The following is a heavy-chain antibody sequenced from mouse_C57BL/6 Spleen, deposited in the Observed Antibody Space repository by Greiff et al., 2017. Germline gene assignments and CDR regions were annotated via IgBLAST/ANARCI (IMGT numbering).Heavy chain of an antibody. CDR3: ARHGYYGSMAY. Sequence: EVQLVESGGGLVKPGGSLKLSCAASGFTFSSYTMSWVRQTPEKRLEWVATISGGGGNTYYPDSVKGRFTISRDNATNTLYLQMSSLRSEDTALYYCARHGYYGSMAYWGQGALVTVSA. D-gene: IGHD1-1*01. J-gene: IGHJ3*01. CDR2: ISGGGGNT. V-gene: IGHV5-9*01. CDR1: GFTFSSYT.